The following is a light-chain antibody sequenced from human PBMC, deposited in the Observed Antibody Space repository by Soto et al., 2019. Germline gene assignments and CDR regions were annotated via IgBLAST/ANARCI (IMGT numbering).Light chain of an antibody. CDR3: SSYTSSSTLYV. Sequence: QPVLTHPASVSGSHGQSSTISCTGTSSDVGGYNYVSWYQQHPGKAPKLMIYEVSNRPSGVSNRFSGSKSGNTASLTISGLQAEDEADYYCSSYTSSSTLYVFGTGTKVTVL. V-gene: IGLV2-14*01. CDR2: EVS. CDR1: SSDVGGYNY. J-gene: IGLJ1*01.